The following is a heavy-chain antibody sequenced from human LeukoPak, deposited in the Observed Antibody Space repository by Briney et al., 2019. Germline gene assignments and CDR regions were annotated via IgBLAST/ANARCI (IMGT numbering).Heavy chain of an antibody. CDR3: ARAGSGTRTRTRTYYFDY. CDR2: INHSGST. V-gene: IGHV4-34*01. CDR1: GGSFRGHY. Sequence: PSETLSLTCAVYGGSFRGHYWNWIRQTPGKGLEWIGKINHSGSTNYNPSLKSRVTISVDTSKNQFSLKLSSVTAADTAVYYCARAGSGTRTRTRTYYFDYWGQGTLVTVSS. D-gene: IGHD3-10*01. J-gene: IGHJ4*02.